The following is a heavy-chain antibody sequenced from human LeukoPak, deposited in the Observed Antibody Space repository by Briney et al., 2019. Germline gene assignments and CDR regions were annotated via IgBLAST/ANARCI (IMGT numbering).Heavy chain of an antibody. J-gene: IGHJ4*02. CDR3: ARDRGRPSGSILEPFYFDY. D-gene: IGHD1-26*01. CDR1: GFTFSSYE. V-gene: IGHV3-48*03. CDR2: ISSSGSTI. Sequence: GGSLRLSCAASGFTFSSYEMNWVRQAPGKGLELVSYISSSGSTIYYADSVKGRFTISRDNAKNSLYLQMNSLRAEDTAVYYCARDRGRPSGSILEPFYFDYWGQGTLVTVSS.